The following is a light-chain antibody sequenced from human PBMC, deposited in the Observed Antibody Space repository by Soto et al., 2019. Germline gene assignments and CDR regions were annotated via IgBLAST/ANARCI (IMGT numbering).Light chain of an antibody. CDR2: GTY. Sequence: EIVLTLSPGTLSLSPWERATLSCRASQSVSSSYLAWYQQKPGQAPRLLIYGTYNRATGIPDRFTGSGSGTEFTLTIIRLKAEDVAVYYCQQYGTSPKTFGQGTKVDNK. CDR3: QQYGTSPKT. J-gene: IGKJ1*01. CDR1: QSVSSSY. V-gene: IGKV3-20*01.